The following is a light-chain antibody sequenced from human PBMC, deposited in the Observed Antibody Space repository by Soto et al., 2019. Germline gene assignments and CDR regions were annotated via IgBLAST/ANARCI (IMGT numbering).Light chain of an antibody. V-gene: IGLV2-14*01. CDR1: SSDIGGYNY. CDR2: EVS. Sequence: QSALTQPASVSGSPGQSITISCTGTSSDIGGYNYVSWYQQHPGKAPKLMIYEVSNRPSGVSNRFSGSKSGNTASLIISGLQAEDEADYYCSSCTSSSTLVFGGGTKVTVL. J-gene: IGLJ3*02. CDR3: SSCTSSSTLV.